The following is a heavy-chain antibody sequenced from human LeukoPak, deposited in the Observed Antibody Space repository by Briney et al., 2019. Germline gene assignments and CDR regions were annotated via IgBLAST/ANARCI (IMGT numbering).Heavy chain of an antibody. D-gene: IGHD3-22*01. J-gene: IGHJ4*02. Sequence: GGSLRLSCAASGFTFNNYWMNWVRQATGKGLEWVANIKQDGSETYYVDSVKGRFTISRDNAKNSVYLQMNSLRAEDTAVYYCARSYYDNSGSFGFWGQGTLVTVSP. CDR2: IKQDGSET. V-gene: IGHV3-7*01. CDR3: ARSYYDNSGSFGF. CDR1: GFTFNNYW.